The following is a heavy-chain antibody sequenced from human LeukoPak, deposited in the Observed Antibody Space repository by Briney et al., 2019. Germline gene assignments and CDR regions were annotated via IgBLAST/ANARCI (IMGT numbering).Heavy chain of an antibody. CDR2: INSDGSST. D-gene: IGHD4-17*01. CDR1: GFTFSSYW. Sequence: GGSLRLSCAASGFTFSSYWMHWVRQAPGKGLVWVSRINSDGSSTSYADSVKGRFTISRDNAKNTLYLQMNRLRGEDTAVYYCARWETGDYPFDYWGQGTLVTVSS. J-gene: IGHJ4*02. CDR3: ARWETGDYPFDY. V-gene: IGHV3-74*01.